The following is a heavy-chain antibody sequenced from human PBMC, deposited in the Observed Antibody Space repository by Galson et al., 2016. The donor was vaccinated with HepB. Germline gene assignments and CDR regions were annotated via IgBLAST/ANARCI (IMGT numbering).Heavy chain of an antibody. J-gene: IGHJ4*02. CDR1: GFIFRSYW. Sequence: SLRLSCAASGFIFRSYWMSWVRQAPGKGLEWVANINQDGSEKYYVDSVKVRFTISRDNAKNSLYQQMNSLRAEDTAVYYCARAYSRLGRWRLLYYFDYWGQGTLVTVSS. V-gene: IGHV3-7*01. D-gene: IGHD2/OR15-2a*01. CDR3: ARAYSRLGRWRLLYYFDY. CDR2: INQDGSEK.